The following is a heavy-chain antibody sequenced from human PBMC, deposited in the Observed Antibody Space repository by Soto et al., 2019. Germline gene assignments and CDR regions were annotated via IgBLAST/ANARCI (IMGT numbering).Heavy chain of an antibody. CDR1: GFTFSNYV. Sequence: QVQLVESGGGVVQPGRSLRLSCAPSGFTFSNYVMHWARQAPGKGLEWVAVISIDGTNKYYADPVKGRFTISRDNSKNTLYLQMNSLRAEDTAVYYCAKDRKPAAGTGVHYYYGMDVWGQGTTVTVSS. CDR3: AKDRKPAAGTGVHYYYGMDV. V-gene: IGHV3-30*18. J-gene: IGHJ6*02. D-gene: IGHD6-13*01. CDR2: ISIDGTNK.